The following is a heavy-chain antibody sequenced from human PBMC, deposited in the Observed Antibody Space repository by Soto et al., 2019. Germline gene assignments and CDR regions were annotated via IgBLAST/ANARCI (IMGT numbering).Heavy chain of an antibody. Sequence: GGSLRLSCAASGFTFSSSAMSWVRQAPGKGLEWVSAISGSGGSTYYADSVKGRFTISRDNSKNTLYLQMNSLRAEDTAVYYCATIDLAYCGGDCYSDDAFDIWGQGTMVTVS. CDR3: ATIDLAYCGGDCYSDDAFDI. CDR2: ISGSGGST. D-gene: IGHD2-21*02. J-gene: IGHJ3*02. V-gene: IGHV3-23*01. CDR1: GFTFSSSA.